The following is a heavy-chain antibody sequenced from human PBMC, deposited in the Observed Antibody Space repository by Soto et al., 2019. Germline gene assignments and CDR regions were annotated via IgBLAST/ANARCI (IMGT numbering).Heavy chain of an antibody. CDR3: ARLPGVRGVFDGFNV. V-gene: IGHV5-51*01. J-gene: IGHJ3*01. Sequence: GESLKISCKGSQYNFMNFWVGWVRQMPGKGLEWMGIIYPGDSDTRYSPSFHGQVTISADKSISTAYLQWSSLKASDTAMYFCARLPGVRGVFDGFNVWGQGTMVTVSS. D-gene: IGHD3-10*01. CDR2: IYPGDSDT. CDR1: QYNFMNFW.